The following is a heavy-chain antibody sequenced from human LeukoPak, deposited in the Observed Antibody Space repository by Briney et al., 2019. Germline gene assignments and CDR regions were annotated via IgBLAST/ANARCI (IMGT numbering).Heavy chain of an antibody. Sequence: GGSLRLSCAASGVTFSSYAMSWVRQAPGKGLEWVSAISGSGGSTYYADSVKGRFTISRDNSKNTLYLQMNSLRAEDTAVYYCAGDPPRSGWFDPWGQGTLVTVSS. J-gene: IGHJ5*02. CDR2: ISGSGGST. V-gene: IGHV3-23*01. CDR1: GVTFSSYA. CDR3: AGDPPRSGWFDP. D-gene: IGHD3-10*01.